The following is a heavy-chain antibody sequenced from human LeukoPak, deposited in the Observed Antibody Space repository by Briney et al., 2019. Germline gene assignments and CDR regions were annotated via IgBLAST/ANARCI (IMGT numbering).Heavy chain of an antibody. CDR1: GFTFSRYE. V-gene: IGHV3-48*03. CDR3: ARDRSYYYDSSATNWFDP. Sequence: GGSLRLSCAVSGFTFSRYEMSWVRQAPGKGLEWISYISPSGSTMYYVDSVKGRFTISRDNSKNTLYLQMNSLRAEDTAVYYCARDRSYYYDSSATNWFDPWGQGTLVTVS. CDR2: ISPSGSTM. D-gene: IGHD3-22*01. J-gene: IGHJ5*02.